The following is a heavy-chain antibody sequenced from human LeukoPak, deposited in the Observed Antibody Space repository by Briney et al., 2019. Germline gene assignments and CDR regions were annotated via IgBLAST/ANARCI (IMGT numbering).Heavy chain of an antibody. Sequence: SETLSLTCAVYGGSFSGYYWSWIRQPPGKGLEWIGEINHSGSTNYNPSLKSRVTISVDTSKDQFSLKLSSVTAADTAVYYCARGDYVWGSYRYRGFDYWGQGTLVTVSS. D-gene: IGHD3-16*02. V-gene: IGHV4-34*01. CDR3: ARGDYVWGSYRYRGFDY. CDR2: INHSGST. CDR1: GGSFSGYY. J-gene: IGHJ4*02.